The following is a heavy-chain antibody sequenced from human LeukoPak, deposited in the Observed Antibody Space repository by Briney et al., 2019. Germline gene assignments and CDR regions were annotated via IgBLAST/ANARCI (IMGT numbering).Heavy chain of an antibody. CDR3: ARTGLTSQTLNWFDP. Sequence: GGSLRLSCAASGFTFSSYSMNWVRQAPGKGLEWVSYIGISSSTIDYADSVKGRFTISRDNAKNSLYLQMNSLRAEDTAVYYCARTGLTSQTLNWFDPWGQGTLVTVSS. D-gene: IGHD3-9*01. J-gene: IGHJ5*02. V-gene: IGHV3-48*01. CDR1: GFTFSSYS. CDR2: IGISSSTI.